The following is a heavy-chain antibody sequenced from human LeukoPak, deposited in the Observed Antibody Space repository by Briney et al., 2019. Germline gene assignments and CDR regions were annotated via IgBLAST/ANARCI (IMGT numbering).Heavy chain of an antibody. CDR3: ARDLYINNFDY. J-gene: IGHJ4*02. CDR1: GGSISSYY. Sequence: NPSETLSLTCTVSGGSISSYYWSWIRQPAGTALEWIGRIYTSGTITYNPSLKSRVTMSVDTSKNQFSLKLSSVTAADTAVYYCARDLYINNFDYWGQGTLVTVSS. CDR2: IYTSGTI. V-gene: IGHV4-4*07. D-gene: IGHD4-11*01.